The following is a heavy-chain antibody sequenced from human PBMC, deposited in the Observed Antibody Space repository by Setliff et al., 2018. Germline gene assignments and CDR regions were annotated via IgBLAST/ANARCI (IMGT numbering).Heavy chain of an antibody. D-gene: IGHD6-13*01. J-gene: IGHJ4*02. V-gene: IGHV1-46*01. Sequence: ASVKVSCKASGYTFTSYYMYWVRQVPGQGPEWMGTINTGGGSASIVDQFQGRVTMTRDTSTSTVYMELNGLRSDDTAVYYCGRAGVAAADRKGLLDYWGQGTLVTVSS. CDR3: GRAGVAAADRKGLLDY. CDR2: INTGGGSA. CDR1: GYTFTSYY.